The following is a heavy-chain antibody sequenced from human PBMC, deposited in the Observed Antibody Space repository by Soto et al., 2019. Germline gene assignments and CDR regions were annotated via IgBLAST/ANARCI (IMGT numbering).Heavy chain of an antibody. J-gene: IGHJ4*02. V-gene: IGHV1-69*04. Sequence: APVKVSCKASGGTFSIYTISWVRQAPGQGLGWMGRIIPILGIANYAQKFQGRVTITADKSTSTAYMELSSLRSEDTVVYYCTTDEGSGYYRIPEYYFDYWGQGTLVTASS. CDR1: GGTFSIYT. CDR3: TTDEGSGYYRIPEYYFDY. CDR2: IIPILGIA. D-gene: IGHD3-3*01.